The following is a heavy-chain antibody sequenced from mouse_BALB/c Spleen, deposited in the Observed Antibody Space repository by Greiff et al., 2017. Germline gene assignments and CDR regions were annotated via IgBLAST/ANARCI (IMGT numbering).Heavy chain of an antibody. CDR3: ARWDYDWYFDV. D-gene: IGHD2-4*01. CDR1: GYTFTDYA. J-gene: IGHJ1*01. CDR2: ISTYYGDA. V-gene: IGHV1S137*01. Sequence: QVQLQQSGAELVRPGVSVKLSCKGSGYTFTDYAMHWVKQSHAKSLEWIGVISTYYGDASYNQTFKGKAKMTVDKSSCTAYMELARLTSEDSAIYYCARWDYDWYFDVWGAGTTVTVSS.